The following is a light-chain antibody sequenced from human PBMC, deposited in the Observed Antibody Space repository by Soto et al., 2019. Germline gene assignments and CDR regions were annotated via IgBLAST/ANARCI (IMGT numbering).Light chain of an antibody. J-gene: IGKJ4*02. CDR3: QQRSSRPLT. CDR2: DSS. CDR1: QSISNF. V-gene: IGKV3-11*01. Sequence: VVLKQNPATLSLSPGERATLSCRASQSISNFLACYQQKPGQTPRLLIYDSSVRAGGFPARFSGSGSGTDFTLTISNLEPEDFAVYVCQQRSSRPLTFGGGTKVEI.